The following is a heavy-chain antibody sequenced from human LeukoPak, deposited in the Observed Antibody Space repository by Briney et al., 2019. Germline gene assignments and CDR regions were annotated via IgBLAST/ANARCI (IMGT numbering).Heavy chain of an antibody. Sequence: SVEVTCKATGSTFTTYGMTWLRLGPAQGLEWMGWISGGNGNTKNAQTLHDRLTLTKDTYTNTAYMELRSLIPDDTAVYYCARLWSDSAYWGQGTLVTVSS. CDR1: GSTFTTYG. D-gene: IGHD3-3*01. CDR2: ISGGNGNT. V-gene: IGHV1-18*01. CDR3: ARLWSDSAY. J-gene: IGHJ4*02.